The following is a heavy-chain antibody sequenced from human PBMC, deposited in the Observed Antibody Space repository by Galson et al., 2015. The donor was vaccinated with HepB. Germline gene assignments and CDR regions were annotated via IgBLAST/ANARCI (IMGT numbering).Heavy chain of an antibody. CDR1: GGTFSTHA. CDR3: ASQDDGASIHYSVSNGYSHQYFQP. D-gene: IGHD3-22*01. Sequence: VKVSCKASGGTFSTHAISWVRQAPGHGLEWMGRIIPFFGVASSTQKLQGRVTITADKSTSTVYMELSSIRSEDTAVYFCASQDDGASIHYSVSNGYSHQYFQPWGQGTLVTVSS. V-gene: IGHV1-69*10. CDR2: IIPFFGVA. J-gene: IGHJ1*01.